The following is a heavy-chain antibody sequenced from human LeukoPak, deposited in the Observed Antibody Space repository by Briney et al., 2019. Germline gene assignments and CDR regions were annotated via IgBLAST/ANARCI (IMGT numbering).Heavy chain of an antibody. D-gene: IGHD3-3*01. CDR1: GCSISSYY. CDR2: IYYRGST. V-gene: IGHV4-59*01. CDR3: ARVLVTYYDFWSGHHNWFDP. Sequence: SETLSLTCTVSGCSISSYYWSWIRQPPAKGLEWIGCIYYRGSTNYNPSLKSRGTISVDTSKNQYSLKLSSVTAADTAVYYCARVLVTYYDFWSGHHNWFDPWGQGTLVTVSS. J-gene: IGHJ5*02.